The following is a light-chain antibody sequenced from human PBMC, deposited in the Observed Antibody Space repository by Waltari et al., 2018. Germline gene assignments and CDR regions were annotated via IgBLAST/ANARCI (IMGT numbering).Light chain of an antibody. Sequence: EIVMTQSPVTLSVSPGESATLSCRASQSISSNLAWYQQKPGQSPRLLIHGASTRATGIPARFSGSGSGTDFTLTISSLQSEDFAVYFCQQYNTWPTFGGGTKVEIK. V-gene: IGKV3-15*01. CDR2: GAS. CDR3: QQYNTWPT. CDR1: QSISSN. J-gene: IGKJ4*01.